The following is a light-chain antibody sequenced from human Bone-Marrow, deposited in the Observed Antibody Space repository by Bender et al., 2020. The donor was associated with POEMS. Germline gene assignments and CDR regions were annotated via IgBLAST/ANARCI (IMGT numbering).Light chain of an antibody. V-gene: IGLV3-21*02. Sequence: SYILTQPPSVSVAPGQTARITCMEGDIGGKTVVWYQQRPGRAPVLVLYDDGVRPSGIPERFSGSNSGNTATLTISRVEAGDEADYYCQVWDYSSDLWVFGGGTKLTVL. CDR3: QVWDYSSDLWV. CDR1: DIGGKT. CDR2: DDG. J-gene: IGLJ3*02.